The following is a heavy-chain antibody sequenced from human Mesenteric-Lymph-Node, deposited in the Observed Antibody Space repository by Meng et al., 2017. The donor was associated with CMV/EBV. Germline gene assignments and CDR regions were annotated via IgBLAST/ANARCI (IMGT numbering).Heavy chain of an antibody. CDR1: GYTFTSYG. CDR3: ARGGRITIFGVVIIDGEDY. CDR2: ISAYNGNT. Sequence: ASVKVSCKASGYTFTSYGISWVRQAPGQGLEWMGWISAYNGNTNYAQKLQGRVTMTTDTSTSTAYMELRSLRSDDTAVYYCARGGRITIFGVVIIDGEDYWGQGTLVTVSS. D-gene: IGHD3-3*01. J-gene: IGHJ4*02. V-gene: IGHV1-18*01.